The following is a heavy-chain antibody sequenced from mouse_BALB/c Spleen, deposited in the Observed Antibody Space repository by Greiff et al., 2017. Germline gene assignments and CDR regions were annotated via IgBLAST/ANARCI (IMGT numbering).Heavy chain of an antibody. D-gene: IGHD2-1*01. CDR3: ARERGNYEEAMDY. CDR2: IWGDGST. J-gene: IGHJ4*01. Sequence: VQVVESGPGLVAPSQSLSITCTVSGFSLTGYGVNWVRQPPGKGLEWLGMIWGDGSTNYNSALKSRLSIIKDNSKSQVFLKMNSLQTDDTARYSCARERGNYEEAMDYWGQGTSVTVSS. CDR1: GFSLTGYG. V-gene: IGHV2-6-7*01.